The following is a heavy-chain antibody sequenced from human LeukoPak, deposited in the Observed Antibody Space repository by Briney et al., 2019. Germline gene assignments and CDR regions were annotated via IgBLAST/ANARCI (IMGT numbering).Heavy chain of an antibody. Sequence: HTGGSLRLSCAASGLIFSRHGMHWVRQAPGKGLEWMAFTSADDSDKYYADSVKGRFTISRDNSKNTLYLQLNSLSAEDTAMYYCAKEGESGYSGGFDHWGQGTLVTVSS. CDR3: AKEGESGYSGGFDH. V-gene: IGHV3-30*18. CDR2: TSADDSDK. CDR1: GLIFSRHG. J-gene: IGHJ4*02. D-gene: IGHD3-3*01.